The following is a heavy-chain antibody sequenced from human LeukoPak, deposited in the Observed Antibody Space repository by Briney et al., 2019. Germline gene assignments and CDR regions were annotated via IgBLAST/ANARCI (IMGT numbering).Heavy chain of an antibody. D-gene: IGHD5-18*01. CDR1: GCNFGDHA. V-gene: IGHV3-49*04. CDR2: IRSKAYRGTT. Sequence: PGGSLRLSCTTSGCNFGDHAMTWVRQAPGKGLEWVGFIRSKAYRGTTEYAASVKGRFTISRDDSKSVVYLQMNSLKSEDTAVYYCSRGPIQLWVHNGVDVWGQGTTVTVSS. CDR3: SRGPIQLWVHNGVDV. J-gene: IGHJ6*02.